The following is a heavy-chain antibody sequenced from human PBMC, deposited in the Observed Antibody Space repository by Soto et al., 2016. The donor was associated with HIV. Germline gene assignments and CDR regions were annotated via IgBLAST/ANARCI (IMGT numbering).Heavy chain of an antibody. Sequence: QVQLVQSGAEVKKPGASVKVSCKASGYTFSGYYMHWVRQAPGQGLEWMGWILPNTGGTKYAQNLQGRVTMTRNTSISTACMEVTSLRSDDTAVYYCVSYGYWGQGNPGHRLL. CDR3: VSYGY. J-gene: IGHJ4*02. CDR2: ILPNTGGT. CDR1: GYTFSGYY. D-gene: IGHD3-16*01. V-gene: IGHV1-2*02.